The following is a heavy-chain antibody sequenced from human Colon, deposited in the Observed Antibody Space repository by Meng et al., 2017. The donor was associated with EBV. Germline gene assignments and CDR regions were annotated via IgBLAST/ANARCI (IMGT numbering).Heavy chain of an antibody. CDR3: ARVSSGWDYFDY. J-gene: IGHJ4*02. V-gene: IGHV4-31*03. CDR1: GGSVSSGGYY. CDR2: IYYSGST. D-gene: IGHD6-19*01. Sequence: QGQLPESGPGLVKPSQTLSLTCTVSGGSVSSGGYYWTWICQHPGKGLEWFGHIYYSGSTFYNPSLKRRVIISIDTSKNQFSLNLRSVTAADTAVYYCARVSSGWDYFDYWGQGTLVTVSS.